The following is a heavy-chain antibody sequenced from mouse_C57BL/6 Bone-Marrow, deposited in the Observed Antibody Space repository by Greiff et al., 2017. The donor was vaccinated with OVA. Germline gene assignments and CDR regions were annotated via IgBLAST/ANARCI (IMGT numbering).Heavy chain of an antibody. J-gene: IGHJ3*01. Sequence: EVKLQEPGPVLVKPGASVKMSCKASGYTFTDYSMHWVKQSPGQSLEWIGVINPYNGGTSYNQKFKGKATLTVDKSTSTAYMELNSLTSEDSAIYYCSRDDYDLFAYWGQGTLVTVSA. CDR3: SRDDYDLFAY. CDR2: INPYNGGT. V-gene: IGHV1-19*01. CDR1: GYTFTDYS. D-gene: IGHD2-4*01.